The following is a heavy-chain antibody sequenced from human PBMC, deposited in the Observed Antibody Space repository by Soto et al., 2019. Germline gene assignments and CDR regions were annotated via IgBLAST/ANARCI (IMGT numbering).Heavy chain of an antibody. CDR3: AVGSYGDK. V-gene: IGHV1-18*01. J-gene: IGHJ4*01. D-gene: IGHD1-26*01. Sequence: QVHLVQSGAEVKKPGASVKVSCKGSGYTFTSYGITWVRQAPGQGLEWMGWISTHNGNTDYAHKLQGRVTVTRDTSTSTAYMELSILISDDSAVCYCAVGSYGDKWGHRSLVTISS. CDR2: ISTHNGNT. CDR1: GYTFTSYG.